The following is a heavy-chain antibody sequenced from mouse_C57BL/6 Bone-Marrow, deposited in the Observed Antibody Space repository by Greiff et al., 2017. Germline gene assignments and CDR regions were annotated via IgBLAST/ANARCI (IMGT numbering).Heavy chain of an antibody. CDR3: ARGCPYYYGSSWFAY. CDR2: IDPSDSYT. V-gene: IGHV1-69*01. D-gene: IGHD1-1*01. CDR1: GYTFTSYW. Sequence: QVQLQQPAAELVLPGASVKLSCKASGYTFTSYWMHWVKQRPGQGLERIGEIDPSDSYTNYNQKFKCKSTFIVYKSSSTAYMQLSSLTSEDSAVYYCARGCPYYYGSSWFAYWGQGTLVTVSA. J-gene: IGHJ3*01.